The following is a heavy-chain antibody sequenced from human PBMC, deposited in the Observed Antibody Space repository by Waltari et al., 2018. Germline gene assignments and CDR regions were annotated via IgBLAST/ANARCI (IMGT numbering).Heavy chain of an antibody. CDR3: AKDAFGNTYLDF. V-gene: IGHV3-30*02. CDR2: IWFDGSDK. D-gene: IGHD2-2*02. J-gene: IGHJ4*02. CDR1: GFTFSNFG. Sequence: QVNLVESGGGVVQPGGCLRRSCATSGFTFSNFGMHWVRQAPGKGLEWVALIWFDGSDKFYADSVRGRFTISRDNSARTLYLDMDSLRLDDTAMYYCAKDAFGNTYLDFWGQGTLVTVSS.